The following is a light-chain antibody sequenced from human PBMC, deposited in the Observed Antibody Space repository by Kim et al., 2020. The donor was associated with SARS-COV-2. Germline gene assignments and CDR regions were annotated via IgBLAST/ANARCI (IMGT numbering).Light chain of an antibody. V-gene: IGKV3-20*01. J-gene: IGKJ2*01. CDR2: GAS. CDR1: QSVSRSY. CDR3: QQYGSSPPMYT. Sequence: PRERATLSCRASQSVSRSYLAWYQQKPGQAPRLLIYGASSRATGIPDRFSGSGSGTDFTLTISRLEPEDFAVYYCQQYGSSPPMYTFGQGTKLEI.